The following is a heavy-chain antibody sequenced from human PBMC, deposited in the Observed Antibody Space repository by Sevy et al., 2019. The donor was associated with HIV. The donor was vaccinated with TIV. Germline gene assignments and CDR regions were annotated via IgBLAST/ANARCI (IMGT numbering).Heavy chain of an antibody. Sequence: QLGGYLRLSCAASGFTFSSYAMHWVRQAPGKGLEWVAVISYDGSNKYYADSVKGRFTISRDNSKNTLYLQMNSLRAEDTAVYYCARDLLRITIFVPAPGFDYWGQGTLVTVSS. CDR1: GFTFSSYA. CDR2: ISYDGSNK. V-gene: IGHV3-30*04. D-gene: IGHD3-3*01. CDR3: ARDLLRITIFVPAPGFDY. J-gene: IGHJ4*02.